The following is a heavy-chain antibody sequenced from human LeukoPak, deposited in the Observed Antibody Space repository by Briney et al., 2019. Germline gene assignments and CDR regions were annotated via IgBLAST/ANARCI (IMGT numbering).Heavy chain of an antibody. Sequence: SETLSLTCAVYGGSFSGYYWSWIRQPPGKGLEWIGEINHSGSTNYNPSLKSRVTISVDTSKNQFSLKLSSVTAADTAMYYCARGGRITIFGVAADNWFDPWGQGTLVTVSS. CDR2: INHSGST. CDR3: ARGGRITIFGVAADNWFDP. CDR1: GGSFSGYY. V-gene: IGHV4-34*01. D-gene: IGHD3-3*01. J-gene: IGHJ5*02.